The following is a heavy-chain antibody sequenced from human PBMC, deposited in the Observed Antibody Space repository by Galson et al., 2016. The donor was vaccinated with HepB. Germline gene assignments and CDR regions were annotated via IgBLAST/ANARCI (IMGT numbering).Heavy chain of an antibody. CDR1: GIIFSSHS. D-gene: IGHD3-3*02. Sequence: SLRLSCAASGIIFSSHSLNWVRQAPGKGLEWVSYISSSGTTIYYADSVKGRFTISGDNAKNSLYLQMNSLRVEDTAVYYCAKIRGMDVWGLGTTVSVSS. V-gene: IGHV3-48*04. CDR2: ISSSGTTI. CDR3: AKIRGMDV. J-gene: IGHJ6*02.